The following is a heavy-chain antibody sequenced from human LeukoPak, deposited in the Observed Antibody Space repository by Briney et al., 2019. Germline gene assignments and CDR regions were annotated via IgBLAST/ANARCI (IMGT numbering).Heavy chain of an antibody. Sequence: SETLSLTCTVSGGSISSSSYYWGWIRQPPGKGLEWIGSIYYSGSTYYNPSLKSRVTISVDTSKNQFSLKLSSVTAADTAVYYCARRCGYYGDYLYYFDYWGQGTLVTVSS. CDR2: IYYSGST. CDR3: ARRCGYYGDYLYYFDY. V-gene: IGHV4-39*07. J-gene: IGHJ4*02. D-gene: IGHD4-17*01. CDR1: GGSISSSSYY.